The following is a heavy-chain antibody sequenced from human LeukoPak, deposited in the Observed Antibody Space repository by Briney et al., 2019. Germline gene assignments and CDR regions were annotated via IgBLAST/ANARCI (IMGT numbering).Heavy chain of an antibody. D-gene: IGHD4-17*01. Sequence: PGGSLRLSCAVSGFTSNTYGMHWVRQAPGKGLEWVAAMWSDGSYKYYADSVKGRFTISRDNFKNMLYLEMNSLRVEDTAVYYCARSTTVTTNNWFDPWGQGTLVTVSS. CDR1: GFTSNTYG. V-gene: IGHV3-33*01. CDR2: MWSDGSYK. J-gene: IGHJ5*02. CDR3: ARSTTVTTNNWFDP.